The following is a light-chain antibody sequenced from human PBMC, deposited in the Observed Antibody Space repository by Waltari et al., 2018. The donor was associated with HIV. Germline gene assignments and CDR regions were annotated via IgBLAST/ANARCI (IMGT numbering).Light chain of an antibody. J-gene: IGLJ1*01. CDR1: SSNIGRTT. Sequence: QSVLTQPPSASGTPGQRVTISCSGSSSNIGRTTVNWYQQLPGTAPKLLIYSNNQRPSGVPDRFSGSKSGTSASLAISGLQSEDEADYYCAAWDDSLNGFYVFGTGTKVTVL. V-gene: IGLV1-44*01. CDR3: AAWDDSLNGFYV. CDR2: SNN.